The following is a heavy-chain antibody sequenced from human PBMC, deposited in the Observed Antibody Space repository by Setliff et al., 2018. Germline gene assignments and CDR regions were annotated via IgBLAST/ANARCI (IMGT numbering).Heavy chain of an antibody. CDR3: MRQVGGGLWYFDY. D-gene: IGHD2-15*01. V-gene: IGHV4-39*07. CDR1: GGSISTTDYY. Sequence: PSETLSLTCTVSGGSISTTDYYWGWIRQPPGKGLEWIGIIYHDGRAYYSTSLKSRVNLSLDMSKTQFSLHLNSVTAADTAVYYCMRQVGGGLWYFDYWGQGILVTVSS. CDR2: IYHDGRA. J-gene: IGHJ4*02.